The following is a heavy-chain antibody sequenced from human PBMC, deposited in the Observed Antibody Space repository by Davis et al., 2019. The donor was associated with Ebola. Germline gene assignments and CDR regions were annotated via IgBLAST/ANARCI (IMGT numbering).Heavy chain of an antibody. CDR1: GGSISSYY. D-gene: IGHD3-10*01. Sequence: PSETLSLTCTVSGGSISSYYWSWIRQPPGKGLEWIGYIYYSGSTNYNPSLKSRVPISVDTSKNQFSLKLSSVTAADTAVYYCARDLYGSGSPPAVQFDYWGQGTLVTVSS. V-gene: IGHV4-59*12. J-gene: IGHJ4*02. CDR2: IYYSGST. CDR3: ARDLYGSGSPPAVQFDY.